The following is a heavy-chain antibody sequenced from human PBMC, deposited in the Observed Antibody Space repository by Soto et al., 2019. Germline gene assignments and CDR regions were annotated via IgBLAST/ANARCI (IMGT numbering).Heavy chain of an antibody. CDR3: ARQIVTYCSSSRCYWFDY. CDR1: GYSLTSYW. Sequence: GETLKISCKGSGYSLTSYWIGWVRQMPGKGLEWMGVIYPGDSDTRYSTSFQGQVTISADKPINPAYLQWSSLKASDPATYYCARQIVTYCSSSRCYWFDYWGQGTLVTVSS. V-gene: IGHV5-51*01. D-gene: IGHD2-2*01. J-gene: IGHJ4*02. CDR2: IYPGDSDT.